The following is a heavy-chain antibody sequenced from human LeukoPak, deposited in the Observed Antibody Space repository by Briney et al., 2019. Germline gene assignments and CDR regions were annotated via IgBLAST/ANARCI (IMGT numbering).Heavy chain of an antibody. J-gene: IGHJ3*02. CDR2: IRTKAYGGTT. CDR1: GFTFGDYA. V-gene: IGHV3-49*03. D-gene: IGHD3-10*01. CDR3: ARDTLRRFTMGGSSI. Sequence: GGSLRLSCTASGFTFGDYAMSWFRQAPGKGLEWVGFIRTKAYGGTTEYAASVKGGFTLSRDNAKNSLYLQMNSLRAEDTAVYYCARDTLRRFTMGGSSIWGQGTMVTVSS.